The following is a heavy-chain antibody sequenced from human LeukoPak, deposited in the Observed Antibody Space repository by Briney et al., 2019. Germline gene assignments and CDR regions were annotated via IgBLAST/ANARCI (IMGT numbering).Heavy chain of an antibody. V-gene: IGHV3-23*01. CDR2: ISGSGGST. Sequence: PGGSLRLSCAASGFTFSSYAMSWVRQAPGKGLEWVSAISGSGGSTYYADSVKGRFTISRDNSKNTLYLQMNSLRAEDTAVYYCAKVPLWFGELLPSLWGQGTLVTVSS. CDR3: AKVPLWFGELLPSL. D-gene: IGHD3-10*01. CDR1: GFTFSSYA. J-gene: IGHJ4*02.